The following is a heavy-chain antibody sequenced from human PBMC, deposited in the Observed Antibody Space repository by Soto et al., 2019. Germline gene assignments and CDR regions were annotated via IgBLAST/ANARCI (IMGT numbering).Heavy chain of an antibody. D-gene: IGHD2-21*02. CDR1: GFTFTNSA. Sequence: SVKVSCKPSGFTFTNSAVQWVRQARGQRLEWIGWIIVASGRTNYAREVQERVTISRDTSTSTAYMELSGLRSEDTAVYYCVAELYSGGGCCSFDFWGQGTMVTVSS. V-gene: IGHV1-58*01. CDR2: IIVASGRT. CDR3: VAELYSGGGCCSFDF. J-gene: IGHJ3*01.